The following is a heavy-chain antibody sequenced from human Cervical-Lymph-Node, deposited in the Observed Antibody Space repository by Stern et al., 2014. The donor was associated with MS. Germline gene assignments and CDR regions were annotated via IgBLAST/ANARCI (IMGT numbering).Heavy chain of an antibody. CDR2: IIPIFGTA. Sequence: VQLVESGAEVKKPGSSVKVSCKASGGTFSSYAISWVRQAPGQGLARMGGIIPIFGTANYAQKFQGRVTITADESTSTAYMELSSLRSEDTAVYYCARAVGYSGYDYFDYWGQGTLVTVSS. D-gene: IGHD5-12*01. V-gene: IGHV1-69*01. J-gene: IGHJ4*02. CDR3: ARAVGYSGYDYFDY. CDR1: GGTFSSYA.